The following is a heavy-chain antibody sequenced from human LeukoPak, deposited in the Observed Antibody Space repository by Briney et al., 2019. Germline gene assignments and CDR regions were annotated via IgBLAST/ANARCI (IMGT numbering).Heavy chain of an antibody. Sequence: SETLSLTCTVSGGSIRSYYWSWIRQPPGKGLEWIGYIYYSGSTNYNPSLKSRVTISVDTSKSQFSLKLSSVTAADTAVYYCARTSPFCTSSTCHFDYWGQGTLVTVSS. CDR2: IYYSGST. CDR1: GGSIRSYY. CDR3: ARTSPFCTSSTCHFDY. D-gene: IGHD2-8*01. V-gene: IGHV4-59*08. J-gene: IGHJ4*02.